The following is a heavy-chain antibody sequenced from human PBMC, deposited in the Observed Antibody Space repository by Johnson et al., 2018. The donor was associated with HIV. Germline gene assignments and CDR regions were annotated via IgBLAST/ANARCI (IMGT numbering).Heavy chain of an antibody. CDR3: VRDAFDFRDATGRFGGAGFDI. Sequence: VQLVESGGGLVQPGGSLRLSCAASGFTFSSYAMSWVRQSPGKGLEWVSAVSGSGTGTYYADSVKGRVTISRDNAKNSLSLQMNSLRAEDTAVYYCVRDAFDFRDATGRFGGAGFDIWGQGTVVTVSS. J-gene: IGHJ3*02. CDR1: GFTFSSYA. CDR2: VSGSGTGT. D-gene: IGHD3-16*01. V-gene: IGHV3-23*04.